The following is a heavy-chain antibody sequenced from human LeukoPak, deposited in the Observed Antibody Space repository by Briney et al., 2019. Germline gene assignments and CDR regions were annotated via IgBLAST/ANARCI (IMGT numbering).Heavy chain of an antibody. Sequence: PSESPSLTCAVSGGSISSYYWRWIPQPAGKRLEWVGRIYTIGRTNNNPSLTRRVTMSVDTSKNQFSLQLRSATAADTAVYYCARDQRVVPPRHERIGDGFDPWGQGTLVTVSS. V-gene: IGHV4-4*07. CDR2: IYTIGRT. D-gene: IGHD2-2*01. CDR3: ARDQRVVPPRHERIGDGFDP. CDR1: GGSISSYY. J-gene: IGHJ5*02.